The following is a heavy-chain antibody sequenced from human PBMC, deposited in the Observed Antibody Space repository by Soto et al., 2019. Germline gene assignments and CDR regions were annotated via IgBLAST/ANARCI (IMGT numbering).Heavy chain of an antibody. J-gene: IGHJ4*02. Sequence: GGSLRLSCAASGFTFSSYSLNWVRQAPGKGLEWVSSISSSSSYIYYADSVKGRFTISRDNAKNSLYLQMNSLRAEDTAVYYCAKSGAGIAVAGTQYYFDYWGQGTLVTVSS. CDR1: GFTFSSYS. CDR2: ISSSSSYI. CDR3: AKSGAGIAVAGTQYYFDY. V-gene: IGHV3-21*04. D-gene: IGHD6-19*01.